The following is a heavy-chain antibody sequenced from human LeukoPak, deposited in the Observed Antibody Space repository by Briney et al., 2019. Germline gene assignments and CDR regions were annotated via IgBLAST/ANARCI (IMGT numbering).Heavy chain of an antibody. V-gene: IGHV3-7*03. CDR3: AKVAYNWISYGPFDY. CDR1: GFTFSSYW. CDR2: IKQDGSEK. J-gene: IGHJ4*02. Sequence: PGRSLRLSCAASGFTFSSYWMSWVRQAPGKGLEWVANIKQDGSEKYYVDSVKGRFTISRDNAKNSLYLQMNSLRAEDTAVYYCAKVAYNWISYGPFDYRGQGTLVTVSS. D-gene: IGHD1-20*01.